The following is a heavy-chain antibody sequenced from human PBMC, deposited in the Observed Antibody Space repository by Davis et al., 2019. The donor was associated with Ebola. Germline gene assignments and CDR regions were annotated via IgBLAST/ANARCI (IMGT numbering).Heavy chain of an antibody. V-gene: IGHV4-59*08. Sequence: SETLSLTCAVYGGSFSGYYWSWIRQPPGKGLEWIGYIYYSGSTYYNPSLKSRVTISVDTSKNQFSLKLSSVTAADTAVYYCARHRGSSSASWFDPWGQGTLVTVSS. J-gene: IGHJ5*02. CDR2: IYYSGST. CDR1: GGSFSGYY. CDR3: ARHRGSSSASWFDP. D-gene: IGHD6-6*01.